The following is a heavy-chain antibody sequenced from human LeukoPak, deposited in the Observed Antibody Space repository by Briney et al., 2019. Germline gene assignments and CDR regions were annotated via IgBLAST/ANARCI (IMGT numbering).Heavy chain of an antibody. J-gene: IGHJ6*02. Sequence: GESLKISCKGSGYSFTSYWIGWVRQVPGKGLEWMGIIYPGDSDTRYSPSFQGQVTISADKSISTAYLQWSGLKASDTAMYYCARRCSGGRCYTEYGMDVWGQGTRVTVS. D-gene: IGHD2-15*01. CDR3: ARRCSGGRCYTEYGMDV. V-gene: IGHV5-51*01. CDR2: IYPGDSDT. CDR1: GYSFTSYW.